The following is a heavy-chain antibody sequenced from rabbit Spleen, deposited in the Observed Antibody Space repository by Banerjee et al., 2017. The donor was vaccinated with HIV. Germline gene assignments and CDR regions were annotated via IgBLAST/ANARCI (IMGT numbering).Heavy chain of an antibody. CDR2: VYTIGGTT. CDR3: ARWSTGGYGCKL. D-gene: IGHD1-1*01. J-gene: IGHJ4*01. CDR1: GFDFSGDY. Sequence: QLKETGGGLVQPGGSLTVSCKASGFDFSGDYMSWVRQAPGKGLEWIGCVYTIGGTTDYASWVDGRFTISSDNAQNTLDLQMNSLTAADTATYFCARWSTGGYGCKLWGPGTLVTVS. V-gene: IGHV1S7*01.